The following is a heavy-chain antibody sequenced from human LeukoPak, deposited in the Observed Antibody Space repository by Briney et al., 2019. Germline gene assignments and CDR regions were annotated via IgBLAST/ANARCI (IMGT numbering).Heavy chain of an antibody. J-gene: IGHJ4*02. CDR3: ARGGGCYGTSCSWFVSDY. V-gene: IGHV3-7*01. Sequence: GGSLRLSCAGSGFTFSSYGLHWVRQAPGKGLEWVANIKQDGSEKYYVDSMKGRFTISSDNAKNSLYLQMNSLRAEDTAVYYCARGGGCYGTSCSWFVSDYWGQGTLVTVSS. D-gene: IGHD2-2*01. CDR1: GFTFSSYG. CDR2: IKQDGSEK.